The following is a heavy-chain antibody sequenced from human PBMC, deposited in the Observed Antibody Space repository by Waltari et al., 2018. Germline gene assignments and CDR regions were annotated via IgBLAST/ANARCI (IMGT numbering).Heavy chain of an antibody. V-gene: IGHV4-61*09. CDR3: ARESHLRGIAAAGTYAFDI. J-gene: IGHJ3*02. CDR2: IYTSGST. CDR1: GGSISSGSYY. Sequence: VQLQESGPGLVKPSQSMSLTSTVSGGSISSGSYYWSWIRQPAGKGLEWIGYIYTSGSTNYNPSLKSRVTISVDTSKNQFSLKLSSVTAADTAVYYCARESHLRGIAAAGTYAFDIWGQGTMVTVSS. D-gene: IGHD6-13*01.